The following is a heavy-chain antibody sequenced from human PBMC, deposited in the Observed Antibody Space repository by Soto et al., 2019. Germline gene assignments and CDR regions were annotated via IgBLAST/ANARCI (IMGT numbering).Heavy chain of an antibody. CDR3: FFQAGDGIRGVRSVSAFLLNRSSDL. CDR2: IWYDGSNK. V-gene: IGHV3-33*01. J-gene: IGHJ2*01. D-gene: IGHD3-10*02. Sequence: KRLKWAAVIWYDGSNKYYADSVKGRFTISRDNSKNTLYLQMNSLRAEDTAVYFFFFQAGDGIRGVRSVSAFLLNRSSDL.